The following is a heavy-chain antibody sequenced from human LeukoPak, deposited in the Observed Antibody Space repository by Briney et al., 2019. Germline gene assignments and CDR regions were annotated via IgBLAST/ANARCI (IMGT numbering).Heavy chain of an antibody. D-gene: IGHD3-9*01. CDR2: INGEGSDK. V-gene: IGHV3-7*01. CDR3: ARDHDWAFDY. Sequence: GGSLRLSCAASGFTFSNSWMTWVRQVPGKGLEWVATINGEGSDKYYVDSVKGRFIISRDNAKNSLYLQMNSLRAEDTAVYYCARDHDWAFDYWGQGTLVTVSS. CDR1: GFTFSNSW. J-gene: IGHJ4*02.